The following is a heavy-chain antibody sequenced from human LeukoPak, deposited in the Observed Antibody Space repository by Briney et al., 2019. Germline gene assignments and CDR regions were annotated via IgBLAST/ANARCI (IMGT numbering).Heavy chain of an antibody. Sequence: ASVTVSCKASGYTFTRYYMHWVRQAPGHGLKWMGWINPNSGGTNYAQKFQGRVTMTRDTSISTAYMELSRLSSDDTAVYYCARDHYDSSGYYITYDYWGRGSLVTVSS. CDR1: GYTFTRYY. CDR2: INPNSGGT. D-gene: IGHD3-22*01. J-gene: IGHJ4*02. CDR3: ARDHYDSSGYYITYDY. V-gene: IGHV1-2*02.